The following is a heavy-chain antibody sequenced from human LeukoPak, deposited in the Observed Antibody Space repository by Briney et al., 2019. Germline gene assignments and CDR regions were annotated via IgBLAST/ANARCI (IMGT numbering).Heavy chain of an antibody. CDR1: GYSINIGYY. CDR3: ARNDYGDPNYYYYMDV. V-gene: IGHV4-38-2*02. Sequence: SETLSLTCTVSGYSINIGYYWGWIRQPPGKGLEWIGSIYHSGSTYYNPSLKSRVIISVDMSKNQFSLNLRSVTAADTAVYYCARNDYGDPNYYYYMDVWGKGTPVTVSS. J-gene: IGHJ6*03. D-gene: IGHD4-17*01. CDR2: IYHSGST.